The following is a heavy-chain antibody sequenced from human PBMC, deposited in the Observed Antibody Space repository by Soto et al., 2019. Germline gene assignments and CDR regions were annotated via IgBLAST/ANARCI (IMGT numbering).Heavy chain of an antibody. V-gene: IGHV5-51*01. CDR2: IYPGDSDT. J-gene: IGHJ3*02. CDR1: GYSFTSYW. Sequence: PGESLKISCKGSGYSFTSYWNGWVRQMPGKGLEWMGIIYPGDSDTRYSPSFQGQVTIAADKSISTAYLQWSSLKASDTAMYYCASLDYYDSSGYYTDAFDIWGQGTMVTVSS. D-gene: IGHD3-22*01. CDR3: ASLDYYDSSGYYTDAFDI.